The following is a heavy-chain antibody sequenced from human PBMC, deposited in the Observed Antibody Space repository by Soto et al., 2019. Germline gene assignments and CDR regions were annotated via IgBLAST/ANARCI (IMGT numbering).Heavy chain of an antibody. CDR3: AKEGAAARSLPSPDLDV. CDR1: GFTFSSYA. J-gene: IGHJ6*02. D-gene: IGHD2-15*01. V-gene: IGHV3-23*01. CDR2: ISGSGGST. Sequence: EVQLLESGGGLVQPGGSLRLSCAASGFTFSSYAMSWVRQAPGKGLEWVSAISGSGGSTYYADSVKGRFTISRDNSKNTPYLQMTSLRAEATAVYYCAKEGAAARSLPSPDLDVCVHGTTVTVSS.